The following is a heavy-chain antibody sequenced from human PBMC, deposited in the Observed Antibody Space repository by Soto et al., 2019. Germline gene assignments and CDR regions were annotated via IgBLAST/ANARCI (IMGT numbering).Heavy chain of an antibody. J-gene: IGHJ4*02. CDR2: ISYDGSNK. CDR3: ARDIEARGDY. D-gene: IGHD2-15*01. V-gene: IGHV3-30-3*01. Sequence: GGSLRLSCAASGFTFSSYAMHWVRQAPGKGLEWVAVISYDGSNKYYADSVKGRFTISRDNSKNTLYLQMNSLRAEDTAVYYCARDIEARGDYWGQGTLVTVSS. CDR1: GFTFSSYA.